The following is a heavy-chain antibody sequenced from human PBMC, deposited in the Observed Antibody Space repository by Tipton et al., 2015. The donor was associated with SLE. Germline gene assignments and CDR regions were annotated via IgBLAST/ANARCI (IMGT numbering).Heavy chain of an antibody. V-gene: IGHV4-39*01. D-gene: IGHD1-14*01. CDR1: GGSFSGYY. CDR3: ARTTIATVEYFEH. CDR2: IYYTGYT. Sequence: LRLSCAISGGSFSGYYWGWIRQPPGKGLEWIGSIYYTGYTYYNPSLKSRVTVSIDTSKNQISLKLKSVTAADTSVYYCARTTIATVEYFEHWGQGTLVIVSS. J-gene: IGHJ1*01.